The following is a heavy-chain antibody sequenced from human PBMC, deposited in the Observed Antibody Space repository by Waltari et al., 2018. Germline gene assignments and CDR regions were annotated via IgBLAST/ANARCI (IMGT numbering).Heavy chain of an antibody. CDR2: IDSGGGT. J-gene: IGHJ4*02. CDR3: ARGEVGATIGVGCYFDY. D-gene: IGHD1-26*01. Sequence: EVQLVESGGGLIQPGGSLRLSCAASGFTVISNYMSWVRQAPGKGLEWVSVIDSGGGTYYADSVKGRFTISRDNSKNTLYLQMNSLRAEDTAVYYCARGEVGATIGVGCYFDYWGQGTLVTVSS. CDR1: GFTVISNY. V-gene: IGHV3-53*01.